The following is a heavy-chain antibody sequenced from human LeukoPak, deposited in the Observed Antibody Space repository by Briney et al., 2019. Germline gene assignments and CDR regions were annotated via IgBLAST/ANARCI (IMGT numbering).Heavy chain of an antibody. CDR1: GGSISSYY. CDR2: IYYSGST. CDR3: ARSAADYDFWSGYYVAYGMDV. J-gene: IGHJ6*02. V-gene: IGHV4-59*01. Sequence: SETLPLTCTVSGGSISSYYWSWIRQPPGKGLEWIGYIYYSGSTNYSPSLKSRVTISVDTSKNQFSLKLSSVTAADTAVYYCARSAADYDFWSGYYVAYGMDVWGQGTTVTVSS. D-gene: IGHD3-3*01.